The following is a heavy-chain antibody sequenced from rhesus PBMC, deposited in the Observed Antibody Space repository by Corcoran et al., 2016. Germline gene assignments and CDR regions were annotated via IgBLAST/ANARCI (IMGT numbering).Heavy chain of an antibody. V-gene: IGHV4-173*01. CDR2: ISGSVGST. CDR3: AGWAWGGADTLDV. D-gene: IGHD3-34*01. Sequence: QLQLQESGPGLVKPSETLSLTCAVSGGSISSNYWSWIRQPPGKGLEWIGRISGSVGSTAYNSSLKSRVTISTAPSKNQFSLKLNSVTAADTAVYYCAGWAWGGADTLDVWGRGVLVTVSS. J-gene: IGHJ5-2*02. CDR1: GGSISSNY.